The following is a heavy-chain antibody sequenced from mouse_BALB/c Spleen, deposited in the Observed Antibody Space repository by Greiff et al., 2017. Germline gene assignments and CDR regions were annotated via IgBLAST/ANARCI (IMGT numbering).Heavy chain of an antibody. J-gene: IGHJ4*01. V-gene: IGHV2-9*02. Sequence: VQLQQSGPGLVAPSQSLSITCTVSGFSLTSYGVHWVRQPPGKGLEWLGVIWAGGSTNYNSALMSRLSISKDNSKSQVFLKMNSLQTDDTAMYYCARDQGGFITTATGAMDYWGQGTSVTVSS. CDR3: ARDQGGFITTATGAMDY. CDR1: GFSLTSYG. CDR2: IWAGGST. D-gene: IGHD1-2*01.